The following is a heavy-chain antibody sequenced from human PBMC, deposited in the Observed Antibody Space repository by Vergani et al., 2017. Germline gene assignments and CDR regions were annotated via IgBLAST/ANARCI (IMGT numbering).Heavy chain of an antibody. J-gene: IGHJ3*02. CDR1: GGSISSSSYY. CDR3: ARFEATSGAFVI. Sequence: QLQLQESGPGLVKPSETLSLTCTVSGGSISSSSYYWGWIRQPPGKGLEWIGSIYYSGSTYYNPSLKSRVTISVDTSKNQFSLKLSSVTAADTAVYYCARFEATSGAFVIWGQGTMVTVSS. CDR2: IYYSGST. D-gene: IGHD5-12*01. V-gene: IGHV4-39*07.